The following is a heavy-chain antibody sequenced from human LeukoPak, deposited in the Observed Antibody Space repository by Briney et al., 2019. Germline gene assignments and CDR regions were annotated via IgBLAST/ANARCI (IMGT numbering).Heavy chain of an antibody. CDR1: GYTFTNYN. J-gene: IGHJ3*02. V-gene: IGHV7-4-1*02. CDR2: INTNTGNP. Sequence: RASVKVSCKASGYTFTNYNIHWVRQAPGQGLEWMGWINTNTGNPTYAQGFTGRFVFSLDTSVSTAYLQISSLKAEDTAVYYCARDGSFALGSEVIDAFDIWGQGTMVTVSS. CDR3: ARDGSFALGSEVIDAFDI. D-gene: IGHD2-21*01.